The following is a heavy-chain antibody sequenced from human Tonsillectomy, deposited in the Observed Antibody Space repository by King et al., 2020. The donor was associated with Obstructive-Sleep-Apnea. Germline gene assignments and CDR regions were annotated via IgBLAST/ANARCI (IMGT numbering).Heavy chain of an antibody. D-gene: IGHD2-21*02. Sequence: VQLVESGGGLVQPGGSLRLSCAASGFTFSSYAMTWVRQAPGKGLEWVSSISGSGSSTYYADSVKGRFTISRDNSKSTLYLQMNSLRGEDTAVYFCARKGPACCADCSSGHSYYYGMDVWGQGTTVTVSS. V-gene: IGHV3-23*04. CDR3: ARKGPACCADCSSGHSYYYGMDV. J-gene: IGHJ6*02. CDR1: GFTFSSYA. CDR2: ISGSGSST.